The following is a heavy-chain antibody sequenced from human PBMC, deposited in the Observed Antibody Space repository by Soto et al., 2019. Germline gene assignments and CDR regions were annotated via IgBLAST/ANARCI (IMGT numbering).Heavy chain of an antibody. J-gene: IGHJ5*02. CDR3: TTVNFFYYGDYLGWFDP. Sequence: EVQLVESGGGLVKPGGSLRLSCAASGFTFSNAWMSWVRQAPGKGLEWVGRIKSKTDGGTTDYAAPVKGRFTISRDDSKNTLYLQMNSLKTEDTAVYYCTTVNFFYYGDYLGWFDPWGQGTLVTVSS. CDR2: IKSKTDGGTT. CDR1: GFTFSNAW. V-gene: IGHV3-15*01. D-gene: IGHD4-17*01.